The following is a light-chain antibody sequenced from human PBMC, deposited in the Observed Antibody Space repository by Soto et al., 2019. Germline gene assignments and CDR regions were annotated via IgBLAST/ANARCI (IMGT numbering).Light chain of an antibody. CDR3: QQYTSYYT. V-gene: IGKV1-5*03. Sequence: DIQMTQSPSTLSASVGDRVTITCRASQSINNWLAWYQQKPGKAPKLLIYKASTLQSGVPSRFSGSGSGADFTLTISGLQPDDFGPYYCQQYTSYYTFGQGTKLEIK. CDR1: QSINNW. CDR2: KAS. J-gene: IGKJ2*01.